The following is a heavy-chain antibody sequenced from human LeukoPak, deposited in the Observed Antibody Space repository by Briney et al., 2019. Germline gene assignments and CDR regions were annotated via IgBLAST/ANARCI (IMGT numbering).Heavy chain of an antibody. CDR2: INPNSGGT. J-gene: IGHJ4*02. Sequence: GASVKVSCKASGYTFTGYYMHWVRQAPGQGLEWMGWINPNSGGTNYAQKFQGRVTMTRDTSISTAYMELSSLRSEDTAVYYCARTHYYDSRLPDYWGQGTLVTVSS. D-gene: IGHD3-22*01. CDR3: ARTHYYDSRLPDY. CDR1: GYTFTGYY. V-gene: IGHV1-2*02.